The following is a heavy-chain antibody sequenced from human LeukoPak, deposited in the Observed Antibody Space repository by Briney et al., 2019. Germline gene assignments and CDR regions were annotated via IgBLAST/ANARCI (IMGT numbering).Heavy chain of an antibody. Sequence: ASVKVSCKASGGTFSSYAISWARQAPGQGLEWMGGIIPIFGTANYAQKFQGRVTITADESTSTAYMELSSLRSEDTAVYYCAREVGYCSSTSCFEYFQHWGQGTLVTVSS. CDR1: GGTFSSYA. V-gene: IGHV1-69*13. CDR3: AREVGYCSSTSCFEYFQH. J-gene: IGHJ1*01. CDR2: IIPIFGTA. D-gene: IGHD2-2*01.